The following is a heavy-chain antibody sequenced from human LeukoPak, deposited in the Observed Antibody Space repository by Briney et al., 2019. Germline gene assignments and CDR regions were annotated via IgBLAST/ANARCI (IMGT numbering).Heavy chain of an antibody. CDR3: ARGEAAAGDASEFAY. Sequence: PGRSLRLSCAASGFTFSSYAMHWVRQAPGKGLKWVAVISYDGSNKYYADSVKGRFTISRDNAKNSLYLQMNSLRAEDTAVYYCARGEAAAGDASEFAYWGQGILVTVSS. J-gene: IGHJ4*02. D-gene: IGHD6-13*01. V-gene: IGHV3-30-3*01. CDR1: GFTFSSYA. CDR2: ISYDGSNK.